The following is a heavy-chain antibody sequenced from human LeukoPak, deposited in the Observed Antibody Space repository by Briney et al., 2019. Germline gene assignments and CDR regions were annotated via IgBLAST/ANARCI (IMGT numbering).Heavy chain of an antibody. J-gene: IGHJ4*02. CDR3: AKIIAAPGTFGGGYFDF. V-gene: IGHV3-30-3*02. Sequence: GRSLRLSCAASGFTFSSYAMHWVRQAPGKGLEWVAVISYDGSNKYYADSVRGRLTISRDNSKNTLYLQMNSLRAEDTAVYYCAKIIAAPGTFGGGYFDFWGQGTLVTVSS. D-gene: IGHD6-13*01. CDR1: GFTFSSYA. CDR2: ISYDGSNK.